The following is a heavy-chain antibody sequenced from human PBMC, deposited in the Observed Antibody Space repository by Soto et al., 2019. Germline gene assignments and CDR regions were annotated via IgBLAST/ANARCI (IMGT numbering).Heavy chain of an antibody. CDR2: INPSAGRT. V-gene: IGHV1-46*01. CDR1: GYTFTNYY. CDR3: VRRAETHDHSSGLHEGPLDL. Sequence: QVQLVQSGAEVKKPGASVKVSCTASGYTFTNYYMHWVRQAPGQGLEWMGIINPSAGRTSYEQKFQGRVTITRDTSTSTVFVELSSLRSADTAIDYCVRRAETHDHSSGLHEGPLDLWVQGPEVTVS. D-gene: IGHD3-22*01. J-gene: IGHJ4*02.